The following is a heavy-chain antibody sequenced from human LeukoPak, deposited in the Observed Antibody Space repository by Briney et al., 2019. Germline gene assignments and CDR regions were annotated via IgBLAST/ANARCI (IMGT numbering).Heavy chain of an antibody. J-gene: IGHJ4*02. Sequence: GGSLRLSCAASGFTFSRYWMSWVRQAPGKGLEWVANINQDGSEKYYVDSVKGRFTISRDKAKNSLYLQMNSLRAEDTAVYYCARDDYGDPIDYWGQGTLVTVSS. CDR1: GFTFSRYW. D-gene: IGHD4-17*01. CDR3: ARDDYGDPIDY. CDR2: INQDGSEK. V-gene: IGHV3-7*01.